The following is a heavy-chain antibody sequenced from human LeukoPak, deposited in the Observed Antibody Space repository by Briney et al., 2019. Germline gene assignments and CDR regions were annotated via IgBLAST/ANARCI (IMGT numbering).Heavy chain of an antibody. J-gene: IGHJ4*02. Sequence: GASVKVSCKASGYTFTDYYIHWVRQAPGQGLEWMGWINPNSGGTKYAPKFQGRVTMTRDTSISTAYMELSRLRSDDTAFYYCARAPHYDILTGYRLFDYWGQGTLVTVSS. D-gene: IGHD3-9*01. CDR2: INPNSGGT. CDR3: ARAPHYDILTGYRLFDY. V-gene: IGHV1-2*02. CDR1: GYTFTDYY.